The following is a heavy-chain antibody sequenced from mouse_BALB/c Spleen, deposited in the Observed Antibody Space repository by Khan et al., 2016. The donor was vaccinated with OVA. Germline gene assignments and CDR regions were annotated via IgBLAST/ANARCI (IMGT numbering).Heavy chain of an antibody. D-gene: IGHD1-1*01. CDR3: ARRYYCDHSYFED. J-gene: IGHJ1*01. Sequence: EVQLQESGPGLVKPSQSLSLTCTVTGYSITSDYAWNWIRQFPGNKLEWMGYISYSGSANYNPSLKRRISITRDTSENQFFLQLYFVTTDVSAKYYCARRYYCDHSYFEDWSAGTTVTNSS. CDR1: GYSITSDYA. V-gene: IGHV3-2*02. CDR2: ISYSGSA.